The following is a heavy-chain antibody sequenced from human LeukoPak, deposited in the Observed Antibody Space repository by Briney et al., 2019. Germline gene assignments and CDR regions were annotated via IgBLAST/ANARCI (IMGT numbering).Heavy chain of an antibody. CDR2: ISTSSSYI. V-gene: IGHV3-21*01. Sequence: GGSLRLSCAASGFTFSSYSMNWVRQAPGKGLEWVSSISTSSSYIYYADSVKGRFTISRDNAKKPLYVQMNSLRAEDTAVYYCARGNLYYDSSGFDYWGQGTLVTVSS. CDR3: ARGNLYYDSSGFDY. J-gene: IGHJ4*02. D-gene: IGHD3-22*01. CDR1: GFTFSSYS.